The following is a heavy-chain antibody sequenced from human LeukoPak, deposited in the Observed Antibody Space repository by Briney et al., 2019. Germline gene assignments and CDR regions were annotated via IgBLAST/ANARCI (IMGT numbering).Heavy chain of an antibody. CDR2: ISYDGSNK. CDR3: ARDSIGYSYGSDFDY. J-gene: IGHJ4*02. CDR1: GFTFRSYA. Sequence: GGSLRPSCAPSGFTFRSYAMHWVRQAPGKGLKWLAVISYDGSNKYYADSVKGRFTISRDNSKNTLYLQMNSLRAEDTAVYYCARDSIGYSYGSDFDYWGQGTLVTVSS. V-gene: IGHV3-30-3*01. D-gene: IGHD5-18*01.